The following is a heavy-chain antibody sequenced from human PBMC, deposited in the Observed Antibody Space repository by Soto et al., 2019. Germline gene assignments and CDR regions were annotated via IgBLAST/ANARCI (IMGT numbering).Heavy chain of an antibody. D-gene: IGHD5-12*01. V-gene: IGHV3-21*03. Sequence: GGSLRLSCAAAGCTFSSYSMNWVRQAPGKGLEWVSSISSSSSYIYYSTSLKTRLTISKDTSKNQVVLTMTNVDPVGTATYYCARIHGPSGNYDLDYWGQGTLVTVSS. CDR3: ARIHGPSGNYDLDY. CDR2: ISSSSSYI. CDR1: GCTFSSYS. J-gene: IGHJ4*02.